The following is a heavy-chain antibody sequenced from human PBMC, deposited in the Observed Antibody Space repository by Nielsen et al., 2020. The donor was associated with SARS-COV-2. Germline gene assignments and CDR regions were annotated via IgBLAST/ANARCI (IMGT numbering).Heavy chain of an antibody. CDR2: IIPIFGTA. V-gene: IGHV1-69*13. CDR3: ARTHGIAAAGGDYYYYYMDV. Sequence: SVKVSCKASGGTFSSYAISWVRQAPGQGLEWMGGIIPIFGTANYAQKFQGRVTITADESTSTAYMELSSLRSEDTAVYYCARTHGIAAAGGDYYYYYMDVWGKGTTVTVSS. D-gene: IGHD6-13*01. CDR1: GGTFSSYA. J-gene: IGHJ6*03.